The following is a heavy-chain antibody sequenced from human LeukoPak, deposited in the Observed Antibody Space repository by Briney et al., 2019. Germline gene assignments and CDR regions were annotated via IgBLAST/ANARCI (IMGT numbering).Heavy chain of an antibody. Sequence: PGGSLRLSCAASGFTFSSYGMHWVRQAPGKGLEWVAVISYDGSNKYYADSVKGRFTISRDNSKNTLYPQMNSLRAEDTAVYYCARVTYGSGTYGAFDYWGQGTLVTVSS. CDR1: GFTFSSYG. J-gene: IGHJ4*02. D-gene: IGHD3-10*01. V-gene: IGHV3-30*03. CDR2: ISYDGSNK. CDR3: ARVTYGSGTYGAFDY.